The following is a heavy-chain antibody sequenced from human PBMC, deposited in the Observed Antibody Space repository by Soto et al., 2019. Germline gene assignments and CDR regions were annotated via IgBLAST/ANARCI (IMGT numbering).Heavy chain of an antibody. J-gene: IGHJ6*02. CDR2: ISGSGAGT. Sequence: XGSLRLSFTASGFTFSTSAMSGVGQAPGRGLEWVSGISGSGAGTYYADSVKGRFTISRDNSKNTLYLQMSGLRAEDAALYYCAKGPTVFGEVISFDYYYGMYVWGQGTPVTVSS. CDR3: AKGPTVFGEVISFDYYYGMYV. D-gene: IGHD3-3*01. V-gene: IGHV3-23*01. CDR1: GFTFSTSA.